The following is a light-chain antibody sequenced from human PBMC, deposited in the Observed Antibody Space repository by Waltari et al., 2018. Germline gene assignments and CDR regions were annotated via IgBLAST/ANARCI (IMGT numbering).Light chain of an antibody. CDR3: SSYTSGNTLG. CDR2: DVS. CDR1: SSDVGGYNY. Sequence: QSALTQPASVSASPGQLITISGTGTSSDVGGYNYLAWYQPHPGKAPKLMIYDVSNRPSGVSNRFSGSKSGNTAALTISGLQAEEEADYYCSSYTSGNTLGLGTRTKVTVL. J-gene: IGLJ1*01. V-gene: IGLV2-14*03.